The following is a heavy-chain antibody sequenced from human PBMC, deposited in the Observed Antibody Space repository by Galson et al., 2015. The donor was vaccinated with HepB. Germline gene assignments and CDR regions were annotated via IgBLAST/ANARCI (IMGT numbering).Heavy chain of an antibody. CDR1: GFTFSSYS. D-gene: IGHD3-22*01. Sequence: SLRLSCAASGFTFSSYSMNWVRQAPGKGLEWVSSISSSSSYIYYADSVKGRFTISRDNAKNSLYLQMNSLRAEDTAVYYCARSTITMIVVVITYDAFDIWGQGTMVTVSS. CDR2: ISSSSSYI. J-gene: IGHJ3*02. CDR3: ARSTITMIVVVITYDAFDI. V-gene: IGHV3-21*01.